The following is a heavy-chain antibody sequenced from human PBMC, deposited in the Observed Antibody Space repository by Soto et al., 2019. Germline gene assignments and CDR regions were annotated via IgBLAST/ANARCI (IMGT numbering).Heavy chain of an antibody. J-gene: IGHJ4*02. V-gene: IGHV4-39*01. CDR1: DGSISSSSYH. CDR2: ISYSGST. D-gene: IGHD5-12*01. Sequence: SETLSLTCTVSDGSISSSSYHWGWIRQPPGKGLEWIGSISYSGSTYYNPSLKSLVTISVDTSKKQFSLKLSSVTAAETAVYYGARHTYSGYDYLYGDIDYWGQGTLVTVSS. CDR3: ARHTYSGYDYLYGDIDY.